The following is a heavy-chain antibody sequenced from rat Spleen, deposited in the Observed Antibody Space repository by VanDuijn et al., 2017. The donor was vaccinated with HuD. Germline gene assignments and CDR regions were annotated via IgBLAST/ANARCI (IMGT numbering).Heavy chain of an antibody. D-gene: IGHD1-9*01. CDR2: ITTGGGNT. Sequence: EVQLVESGGGLVQPGRSMKLSCAASGFTFSNYYMAWVRQAPTKGLEWVASITTGGGNTYYRDSVKGRFIISRDNAKSTRYLQMNSLRSEDTATYYCTREGTTGIPTLDYWGQGVMVTVSS. CDR3: TREGTTGIPTLDY. V-gene: IGHV5-25*01. J-gene: IGHJ2*01. CDR1: GFTFSNYY.